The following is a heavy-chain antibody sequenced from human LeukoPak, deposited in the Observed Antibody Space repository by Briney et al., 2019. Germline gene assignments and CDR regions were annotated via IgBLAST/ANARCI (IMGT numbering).Heavy chain of an antibody. Sequence: SQTLSLTCTVSGGSISSGSYYWSWIRQPAGKGLEWIGRIYTSGSTNYNPSLKSRVTISVDTSKNQFSLKLSSVTAADTAVYYCARDRRYCSGGSCYAFDIWGQGTMVTVSS. CDR2: IYTSGST. CDR1: GGSISSGSYY. CDR3: ARDRRYCSGGSCYAFDI. V-gene: IGHV4-61*02. D-gene: IGHD2-15*01. J-gene: IGHJ3*02.